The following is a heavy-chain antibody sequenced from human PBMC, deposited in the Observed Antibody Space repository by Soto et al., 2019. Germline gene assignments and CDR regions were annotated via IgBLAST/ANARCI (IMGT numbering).Heavy chain of an antibody. Sequence: ASETLSLTCAVYGGSFSGYYWTWIRQPPGTGLEWIGEINHSGSTNYNPSLKSRVTISVDTSKNQFSLKLSSVTAADTAVYYCARDLGSSWYPEYFQHWGQGTLVTVSS. V-gene: IGHV4-34*01. D-gene: IGHD6-13*01. CDR2: INHSGST. CDR3: ARDLGSSWYPEYFQH. J-gene: IGHJ1*01. CDR1: GGSFSGYY.